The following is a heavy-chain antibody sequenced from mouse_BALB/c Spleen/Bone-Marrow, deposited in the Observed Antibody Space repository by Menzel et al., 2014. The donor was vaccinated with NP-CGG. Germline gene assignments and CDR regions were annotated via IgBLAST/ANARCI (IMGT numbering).Heavy chain of an antibody. V-gene: IGHV2-9*02. CDR2: IWAGGST. J-gene: IGHJ3*01. Sequence: QVQLQQSGPGLVAPSQSLSITCTVSGFSLTSYGVHWVRPPPGKGLEWLGVIWAGGSTNYNSALMSRLSISKDNSKSQVFLKMNSLQTDDTAMYYCAREGLLLYRGFAYWGQGTLVTVSA. CDR3: AREGLLLYRGFAY. D-gene: IGHD2-10*01. CDR1: GFSLTSYG.